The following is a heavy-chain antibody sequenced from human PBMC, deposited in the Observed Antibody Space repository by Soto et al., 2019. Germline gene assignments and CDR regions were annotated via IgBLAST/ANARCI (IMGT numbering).Heavy chain of an antibody. CDR3: ARGVPYYDILTGYLDY. Sequence: GASVKVSCKASGYTFTSYGISWVRQAPGQGLEWMGWINPSDGNRNFAQKFEDRVTMTTATSTNTVFLELRSLKSDDTAIYYCARGVPYYDILTGYLDYWGQGTLVTVSS. J-gene: IGHJ4*02. D-gene: IGHD3-9*01. CDR2: INPSDGNR. V-gene: IGHV1-18*01. CDR1: GYTFTSYG.